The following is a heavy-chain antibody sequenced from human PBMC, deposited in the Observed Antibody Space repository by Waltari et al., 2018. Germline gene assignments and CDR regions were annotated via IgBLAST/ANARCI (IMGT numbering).Heavy chain of an antibody. D-gene: IGHD3-10*01. CDR1: GFTFSSYW. J-gene: IGHJ4*02. CDR3: ARDYLGITMVQGHDY. CDR2: IKQDGSEK. V-gene: IGHV3-7*01. Sequence: EVQLVESGGGLVQPGGSLRLSCAASGFTFSSYWMSWVRQAPGKGLEWVANIKQDGSEKYYVDSVKGRFTISRDNAKNSLYLQMNSLRAEDTAVYYCARDYLGITMVQGHDYWGQGTLVTVSS.